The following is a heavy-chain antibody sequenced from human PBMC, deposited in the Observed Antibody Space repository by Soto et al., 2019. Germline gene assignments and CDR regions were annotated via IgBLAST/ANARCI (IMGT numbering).Heavy chain of an antibody. D-gene: IGHD5-12*01. CDR3: ARVKDSGYDSDAFDI. Sequence: GSLRLSCAASGFTFSSYSMNWVRQAPGKGLEWVSSISSSSSYIYYADSVKGRFTISRDNAKNSLYLQMNSLRAEDTAVYYCARVKDSGYDSDAFDIWGQGTMVTVSS. CDR1: GFTFSSYS. V-gene: IGHV3-21*01. CDR2: ISSSSSYI. J-gene: IGHJ3*02.